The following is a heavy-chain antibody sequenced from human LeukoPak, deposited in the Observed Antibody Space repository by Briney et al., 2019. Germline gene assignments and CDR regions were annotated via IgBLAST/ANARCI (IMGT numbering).Heavy chain of an antibody. Sequence: GESLKISCKGSGYSFTSFWINWVRQMPGKGLEWMGRIDPSDSYTNYSPSFQGHVTISADKSISTAYLQWSSLKASDTAMYYCAREGGSRDGYNSDYWGQGTLVTVSS. CDR3: AREGGSRDGYNSDY. D-gene: IGHD5-24*01. CDR2: IDPSDSYT. CDR1: GYSFTSFW. V-gene: IGHV5-10-1*01. J-gene: IGHJ4*02.